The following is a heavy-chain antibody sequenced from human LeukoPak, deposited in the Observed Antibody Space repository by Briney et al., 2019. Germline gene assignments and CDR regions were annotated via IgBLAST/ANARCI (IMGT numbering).Heavy chain of an antibody. J-gene: IGHJ3*02. CDR2: ISSSSSTI. Sequence: GGSLRLSCAASGFTFSSYSMNWVRQAPGKGLEWVSYISSSSSTIYYADSVKGRFTISRDNAKNSLYLQMNSLRAEDTAVYYCARDQDSSGYYGTGDAFDIWGQGTMVTVSS. CDR3: ARDQDSSGYYGTGDAFDI. D-gene: IGHD3-22*01. V-gene: IGHV3-48*01. CDR1: GFTFSSYS.